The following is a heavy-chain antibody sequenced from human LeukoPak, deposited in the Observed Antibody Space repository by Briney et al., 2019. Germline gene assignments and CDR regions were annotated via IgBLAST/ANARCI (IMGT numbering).Heavy chain of an antibody. CDR2: VFYSGGT. V-gene: IGHV4-59*08. CDR1: GGSTTGYF. J-gene: IGHJ4*02. CDR3: ARVPLGYSGYDGYYFDY. D-gene: IGHD5-12*01. Sequence: KTSETLSLTCTISGGSTTGYFWSWIRQPPGKGPEWIGYVFYSGGTLYNPSLDSRVTISVDTSKTQFSLELTSVTAADTAVYYCARVPLGYSGYDGYYFDYWGQGTLVTVSS.